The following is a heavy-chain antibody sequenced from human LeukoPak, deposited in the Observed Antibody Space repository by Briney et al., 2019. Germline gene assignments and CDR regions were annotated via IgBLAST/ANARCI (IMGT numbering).Heavy chain of an antibody. J-gene: IGHJ6*04. Sequence: GGSLRLSCAASGFTFSSYWMSWVRQAPGKGLEWVANIKQDGSEKYYVDSVKGRFTISRDIAKNSLYLQMNSLRAEDTAVYYCARVPVDYYGSGSYPVYGMDVWGKGTTVTVSS. CDR2: IKQDGSEK. CDR1: GFTFSSYW. CDR3: ARVPVDYYGSGSYPVYGMDV. V-gene: IGHV3-7*03. D-gene: IGHD3-10*01.